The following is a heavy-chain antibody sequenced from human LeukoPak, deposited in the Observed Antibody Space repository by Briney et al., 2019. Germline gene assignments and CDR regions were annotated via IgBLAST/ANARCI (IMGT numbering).Heavy chain of an antibody. J-gene: IGHJ6*03. CDR1: GYTFTSYD. V-gene: IGHV1-8*01. CDR3: ARARYYYYYYVDV. Sequence: ASVKVSCKASGYTFTSYDINRVRQATGQGLEWMGWMNPNSGNTGYAQKFQGRVTMTRNTSISTAYMELSSLRSEDTAMYYCARARYYYYYYVDVWGKGTTVTVSS. CDR2: MNPNSGNT.